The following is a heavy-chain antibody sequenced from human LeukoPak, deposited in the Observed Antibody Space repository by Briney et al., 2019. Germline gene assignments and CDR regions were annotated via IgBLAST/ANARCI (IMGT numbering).Heavy chain of an antibody. CDR3: ATGKSNYFYFGMDV. CDR1: GYTFSTSE. J-gene: IGHJ6*02. Sequence: GGSLRLSCAAFGYTFSTSEMSWVRQAPGKGLEWVSYIDSGSSNIQYADSVKGRFTVSRDNAKNSLYLQMNSLRAEDTALYYCATGKSNYFYFGMDVWGQGTTVTVSS. CDR2: IDSGSSNI. V-gene: IGHV3-48*03.